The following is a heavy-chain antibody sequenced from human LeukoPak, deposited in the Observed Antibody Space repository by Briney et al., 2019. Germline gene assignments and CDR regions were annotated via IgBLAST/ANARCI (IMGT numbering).Heavy chain of an antibody. CDR3: ARWSWPNIVDF. D-gene: IGHD1-26*01. J-gene: IGHJ4*02. CDR2: IYHDGGT. CDR1: GASMRAYY. Sequence: PSETLSLTCTVSGASMRAYYWSWIRQPPGKGLQWIGYIYHDGGTNQNPSLQSRVSISIDTSNNHFSLELTSVTAADTAIYYCARWSWPNIVDFWGQGILVAVSS. V-gene: IGHV4-59*01.